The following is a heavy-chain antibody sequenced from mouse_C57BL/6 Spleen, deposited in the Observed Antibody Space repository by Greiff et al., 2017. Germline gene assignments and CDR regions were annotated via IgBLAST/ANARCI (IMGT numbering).Heavy chain of an antibody. CDR1: GYTFTDYY. V-gene: IGHV1-26*01. CDR3: ARGGRGWFAY. CDR2: INPNNGGT. Sequence: EVQLQQSGPELVKPGASVKISCKASGYTFTDYYMNWVKQSHGKSLEWIGDINPNNGGTSYNQKFKGKATLTVDKSSSTAYMELRSLTSEDSAVYYCARGGRGWFAYWGQGTLVTVSA. J-gene: IGHJ3*01.